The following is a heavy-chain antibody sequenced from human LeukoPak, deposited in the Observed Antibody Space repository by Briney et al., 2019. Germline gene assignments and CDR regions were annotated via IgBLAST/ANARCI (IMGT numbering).Heavy chain of an antibody. CDR2: IRSKVNRYAT. CDR1: GFTFSGST. J-gene: IGHJ4*02. V-gene: IGHV3-73*01. Sequence: PGGSLRLSCAASGFTFSGSTVHWVRQTSGKGLEWVGHIRSKVNRYATAYAASVKGRFTISRDDSKNTAYLQMNSLRTEDTAVYYCCTRGGRGDIVEVSLDYWGQGTLVTVSS. D-gene: IGHD2-2*01. CDR3: CTRGGRGDIVEVSLDY.